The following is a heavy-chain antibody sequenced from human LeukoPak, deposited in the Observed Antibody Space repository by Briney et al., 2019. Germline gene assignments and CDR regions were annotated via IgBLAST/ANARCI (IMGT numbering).Heavy chain of an antibody. D-gene: IGHD4-17*01. CDR3: ARVRYGDYSFVGMDV. CDR2: ISYDGSNK. Sequence: GGSLRLSCAASGFTFSSYPMHWVRQAPGKGLEWVAIISYDGSNKYYADSVKGRFTISRDNAKNSLYLQMNSLRAEDTAVYYCARVRYGDYSFVGMDVWGQGTTVTVSS. CDR1: GFTFSSYP. J-gene: IGHJ6*02. V-gene: IGHV3-30-3*01.